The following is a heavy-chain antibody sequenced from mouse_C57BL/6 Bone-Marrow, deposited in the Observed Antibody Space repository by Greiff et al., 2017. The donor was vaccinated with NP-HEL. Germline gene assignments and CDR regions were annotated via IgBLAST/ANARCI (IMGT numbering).Heavy chain of an antibody. J-gene: IGHJ3*01. CDR3: ARRDGTGSWFAD. CDR2: ISPNYGST. V-gene: IGHV1-39*01. CDR1: GYSFTDYN. D-gene: IGHD3-3*01. Sequence: EVQLQQSGPELVKPGASVKISCKASGYSFTDYNMHWVKQSNEKSLEWVGVISPNYGSTSYNQKFKGKATLTVDQSSSTAYMQLNRQTSEDATVYCCARRDGTGSWFADWGQGTLVTVSA.